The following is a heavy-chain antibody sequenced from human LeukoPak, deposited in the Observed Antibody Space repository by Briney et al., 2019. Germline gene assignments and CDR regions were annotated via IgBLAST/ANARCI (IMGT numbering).Heavy chain of an antibody. D-gene: IGHD3-22*01. V-gene: IGHV4-4*07. CDR2: IYSTSGST. J-gene: IGHJ4*02. CDR1: SGSITSYY. Sequence: PSETLSLTCTVSSGSITSYYWSWIRQPAGKGLEWIGRIYSTSGSTDYNPSLKSRVTMSVDTSKNQFSLRLSSVTAADTAVYYCARVTGYIVEDYFDYWGQGTLSPSPQ. CDR3: ARVTGYIVEDYFDY.